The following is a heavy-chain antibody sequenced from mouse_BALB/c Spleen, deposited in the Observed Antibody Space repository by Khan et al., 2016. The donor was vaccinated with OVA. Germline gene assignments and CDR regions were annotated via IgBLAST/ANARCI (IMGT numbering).Heavy chain of an antibody. CDR1: GFSLTDYA. Sequence: VQLKESGPGLVAPSQSLSITCTVSGFSLTDYAVSWIRQPPGKGLEWLGVIWVSGSKYYNSVLKPRLSISKDNFKSQVFLMMNSLQADDTAMYYCARDPPYYSMDYWGQGTSVTVSS. J-gene: IGHJ4*01. CDR3: ARDPPYYSMDY. V-gene: IGHV2-6-5*01. CDR2: IWVSGSK.